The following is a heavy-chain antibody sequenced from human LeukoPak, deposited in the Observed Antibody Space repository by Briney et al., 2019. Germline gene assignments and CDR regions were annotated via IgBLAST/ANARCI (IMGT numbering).Heavy chain of an antibody. J-gene: IGHJ4*02. CDR2: IYSSGDT. D-gene: IGHD2-2*02. CDR1: GGSISSGDSS. Sequence: SETLSLTCTVSGGSISSGDSSWSWIRQPPGKGLEWIGYIYSSGDTYYNPSLKSRVTISVDTSKNQFSLRLCSVTAADTAVYYCARTPGYCSGTSCYIGYWGQGTLVTVSS. V-gene: IGHV4-30-4*01. CDR3: ARTPGYCSGTSCYIGY.